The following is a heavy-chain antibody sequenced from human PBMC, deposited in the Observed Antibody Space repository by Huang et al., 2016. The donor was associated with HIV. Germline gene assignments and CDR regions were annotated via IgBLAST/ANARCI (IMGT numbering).Heavy chain of an antibody. V-gene: IGHV3-30*02. CDR2: IHYDGSNR. Sequence: QVQLVESGGGVVQPGGSLRLSCAASGFTFSSSGMHWVRQGPVKGVEWGAVIHYDGSNRDYADSVKGRFTISRDNSKNTLYLQMNSLRAEDTAVYFCAKFGSSGYLPRYSFDYWGQGTLVTVSS. D-gene: IGHD3-22*01. J-gene: IGHJ4*02. CDR3: AKFGSSGYLPRYSFDY. CDR1: GFTFSSSG.